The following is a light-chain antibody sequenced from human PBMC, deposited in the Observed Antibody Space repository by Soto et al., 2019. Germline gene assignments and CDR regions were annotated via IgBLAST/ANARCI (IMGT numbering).Light chain of an antibody. V-gene: IGKV1-9*01. Sequence: DIHMTQSPSSLSASVGDRVNITCRANDSIAVCVAWYQQQAGKAPKLLIYGASTLEGGVPSRFSGDGSGSEVIFTITSLQPDDCTNYYCQKYKAAPRTFGQGTKVELK. CDR2: GAS. J-gene: IGKJ1*01. CDR3: QKYKAAPRT. CDR1: DSIAVC.